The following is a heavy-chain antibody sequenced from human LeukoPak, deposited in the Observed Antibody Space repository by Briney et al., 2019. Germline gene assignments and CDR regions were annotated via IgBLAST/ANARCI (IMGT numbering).Heavy chain of an antibody. CDR2: ISGTGGST. CDR3: AKAPSYSSWYFDY. J-gene: IGHJ4*02. CDR1: GFTFSSYA. V-gene: IGHV3-23*01. Sequence: GGSLRLSCAASGFTFSSYAINWVRQTPGKGLEWVSAISGTGGSTYYGDSVKGRFTISRDNSKNTLYLQMNSLRAEDTAVYYCAKAPSYSSWYFDYWGQGTLVTVSS. D-gene: IGHD6-6*01.